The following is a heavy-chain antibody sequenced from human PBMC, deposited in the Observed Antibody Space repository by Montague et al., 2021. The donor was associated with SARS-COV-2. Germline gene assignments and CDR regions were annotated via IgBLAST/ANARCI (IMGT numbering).Heavy chain of an antibody. D-gene: IGHD2-21*01. V-gene: IGHV4-61*02. Sequence: TLSLTCTVSGGSISSSSYFWGWIRQPAGKGLEWIGRIDTSGNTKYISSLKSRVTISVDTSKNQFSLKLSSVTAADTAVYYCARRIDYYGIDVWGQGTTVTVSS. CDR3: ARRIDYYGIDV. CDR1: GGSISSSSYF. CDR2: IDTSGNT. J-gene: IGHJ6*02.